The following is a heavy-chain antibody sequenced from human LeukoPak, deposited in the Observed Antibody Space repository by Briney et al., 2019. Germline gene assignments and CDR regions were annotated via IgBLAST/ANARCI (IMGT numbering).Heavy chain of an antibody. V-gene: IGHV4-59*01. CDR2: IYYSGST. Sequence: PSETLSLTCTVSGGSISSYYWSWIRQPPGKGLEWIGYIYYSGSTNYSPSLKSRVTISVDTSKNQFSLKLSSVTAADTAVYYCARAPSGWYFLDYWGQGTLVTVSS. CDR1: GGSISSYY. J-gene: IGHJ4*02. CDR3: ARAPSGWYFLDY. D-gene: IGHD6-19*01.